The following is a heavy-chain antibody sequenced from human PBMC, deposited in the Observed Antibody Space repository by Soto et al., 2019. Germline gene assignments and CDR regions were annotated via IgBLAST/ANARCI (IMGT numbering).Heavy chain of an antibody. CDR2: ISSSSSYI. D-gene: IGHD3-10*01. CDR1: GFTFSSYS. V-gene: IGHV3-21*01. CDR3: ARDRYYGSGSYYNPIGMDV. Sequence: GGSLRLSCAASGFTFSSYSMNWGRQAPGKGLEWVSSISSSSSYIYYADSVKGRFTISRDNAKNSLYLQMNSLRAEDTAVYYCARDRYYGSGSYYNPIGMDVWGQGTTVTVSS. J-gene: IGHJ6*02.